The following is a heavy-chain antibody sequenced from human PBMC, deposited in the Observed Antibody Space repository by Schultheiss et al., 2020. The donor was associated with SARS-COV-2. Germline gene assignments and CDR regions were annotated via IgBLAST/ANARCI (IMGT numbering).Heavy chain of an antibody. Sequence: SETLSLTCAVYGGSFSGYYWSWIRQPPGKGLEWIGEIYHSGSTNYNPSLKSRVTISVDTSKNQFSLKLSSVTAADTAVYYCARDHCSGGSCYRFDPWGQGTLVTVSS. CDR3: ARDHCSGGSCYRFDP. CDR2: IYHSGST. CDR1: GGSFSGYY. V-gene: IGHV4-34*01. D-gene: IGHD2-15*01. J-gene: IGHJ5*02.